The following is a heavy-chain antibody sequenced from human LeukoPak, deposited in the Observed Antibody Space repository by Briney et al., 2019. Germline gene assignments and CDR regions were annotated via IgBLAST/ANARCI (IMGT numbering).Heavy chain of an antibody. CDR2: IYRSGST. D-gene: IGHD3-16*02. V-gene: IGHV4-38-2*01. J-gene: IGHJ4*02. Sequence: SETLSLTCAVSGYSISAGYYWGWIRQSPGKGLEWIGSIYRSGSTYYNPSLKSRVTISIDTSKNQFSLKLNSVTAADTAVYYCAKVWGSYRYAPNHFYYWGQGTLVTVSS. CDR3: AKVWGSYRYAPNHFYY. CDR1: GYSISAGYY.